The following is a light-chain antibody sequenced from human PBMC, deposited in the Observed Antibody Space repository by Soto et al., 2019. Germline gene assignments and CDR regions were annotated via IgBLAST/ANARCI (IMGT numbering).Light chain of an antibody. V-gene: IGKV1-39*01. CDR3: QQGYSSLLT. Sequence: DIQMTQSPSSLSASVGDRVTITCRASQSISNYLNWYQLKPGKAPQLLIYGASNLKNGVPSRFSGSGSGTDFTLTISSLQPEDFAAYYCQQGYSSLLTFGGGTKVEIK. CDR2: GAS. J-gene: IGKJ4*01. CDR1: QSISNY.